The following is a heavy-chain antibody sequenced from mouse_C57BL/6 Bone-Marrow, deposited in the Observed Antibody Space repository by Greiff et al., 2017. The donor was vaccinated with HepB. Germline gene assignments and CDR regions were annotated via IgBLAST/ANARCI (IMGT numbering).Heavy chain of an antibody. D-gene: IGHD3-3*01. Sequence: EVQRVESGGGLVKPGGSLKLSCAASGITFSDYGMHWVRPAPEKGLEWVAYISSGSSTIYYADTVKGRFTISRDNAKNTLFLQMTSLRSEDTAMYYCARWDRRTYYFDYWGQGTTLTVSS. J-gene: IGHJ2*01. CDR2: ISSGSSTI. CDR1: GITFSDYG. V-gene: IGHV5-17*01. CDR3: ARWDRRTYYFDY.